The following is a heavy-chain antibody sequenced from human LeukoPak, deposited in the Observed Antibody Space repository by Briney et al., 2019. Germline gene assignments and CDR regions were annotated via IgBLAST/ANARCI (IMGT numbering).Heavy chain of an antibody. Sequence: SETLSLTCSVSGGFISTYYWSWIRQPAGKGLEWIGRIHADDGATNYNPSLKSRVTMSVNASKKHFPLKITSVTAADTAVYYCARVQDFYHDAFDIWGQGTRVSVSS. J-gene: IGHJ3*02. V-gene: IGHV4-4*07. D-gene: IGHD2/OR15-2a*01. CDR1: GGFISTYY. CDR3: ARVQDFYHDAFDI. CDR2: IHADDGAT.